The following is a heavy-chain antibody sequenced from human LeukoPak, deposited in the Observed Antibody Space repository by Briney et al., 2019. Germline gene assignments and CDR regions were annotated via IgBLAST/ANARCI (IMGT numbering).Heavy chain of an antibody. D-gene: IGHD2-15*01. CDR1: GGPISNYY. J-gene: IGHJ6*02. V-gene: IGHV4-59*01. CDR3: ARGYCSGGSCYYPMDV. CDR2: VYSTGST. Sequence: ETLSLTCTVSGGPISNYYWSWIRQTPERGVGWIGFVYSTGSTHYNPSFKSRVTISIDTSKNQFSLKLNSVTAADTAVYYCARGYCSGGSCYYPMDVWGQGTTVTVSS.